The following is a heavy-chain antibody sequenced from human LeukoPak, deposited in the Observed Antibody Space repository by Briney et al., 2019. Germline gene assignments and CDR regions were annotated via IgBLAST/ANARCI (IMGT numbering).Heavy chain of an antibody. CDR3: ASYTDCSSTSCYTRLTVDY. Sequence: GGSLRLSCAASGFTFSSYSMNWVRQAPGKGLEWVSSISSSSSYIYYADSVKGRFTISRDNAKDSLYLQMNSLRAEDTAVYYCASYTDCSSTSCYTRLTVDYWGQGTLVTVSS. CDR2: ISSSSSYI. V-gene: IGHV3-21*01. J-gene: IGHJ4*02. D-gene: IGHD2-2*02. CDR1: GFTFSSYS.